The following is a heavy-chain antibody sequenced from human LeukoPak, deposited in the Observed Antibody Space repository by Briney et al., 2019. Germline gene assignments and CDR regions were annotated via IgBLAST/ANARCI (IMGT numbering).Heavy chain of an antibody. D-gene: IGHD3-10*01. CDR3: ARDVKSRWRQWCGELSVYYYYYMDV. J-gene: IGHJ6*03. CDR2: ISTTGST. Sequence: SETLSLTCTVSGGSISSDYWSWIRQPAGKGLEWIGRISTTGSTNYSPSLKSRVTMSVDTSKNQFSLKLSSVTAADTAVYYCARDVKSRWRQWCGELSVYYYYYMDVWGKGTTVTISS. CDR1: GGSISSDY. V-gene: IGHV4-4*07.